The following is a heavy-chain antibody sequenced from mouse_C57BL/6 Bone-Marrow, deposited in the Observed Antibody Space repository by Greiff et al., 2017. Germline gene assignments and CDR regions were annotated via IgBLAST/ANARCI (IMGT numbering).Heavy chain of an antibody. D-gene: IGHD1-1*02. CDR2: IWWDDAK. J-gene: IGHJ3*01. CDR1: GFSLSTFGMG. Sequence: ESGPGILQPSQTLSLSCSFSGFSLSTFGMGVGWLRQPSGKGLEWLAHIWWDDAKYYNPALKSRPTIAKDTSNNPVFLKIANVDTAGTATDDCARIAGLWSAWFAYWGQGTLVTVSA. CDR3: ARIAGLWSAWFAY. V-gene: IGHV8-8*01.